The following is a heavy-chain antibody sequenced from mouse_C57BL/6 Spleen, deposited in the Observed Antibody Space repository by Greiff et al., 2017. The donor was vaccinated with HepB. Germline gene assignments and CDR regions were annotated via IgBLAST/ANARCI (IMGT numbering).Heavy chain of an antibody. J-gene: IGHJ1*03. CDR1: GYTFTSYW. CDR3: ARWSTTVVGGYFDV. CDR2: IDPSDSYT. V-gene: IGHV1-50*01. Sequence: QVQLQQPGAELVKPGASVKLSCKASGYTFTSYWMQWVKQRPGQGLEWIGEIDPSDSYTNYNQKFKGKATLTVDTSSSTAYMQLSSLTSEDSAVYYCARWSTTVVGGYFDVWGTGTTVTVSS. D-gene: IGHD1-1*01.